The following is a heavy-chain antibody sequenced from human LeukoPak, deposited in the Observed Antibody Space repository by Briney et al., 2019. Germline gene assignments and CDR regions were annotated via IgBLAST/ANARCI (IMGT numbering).Heavy chain of an antibody. CDR1: GFTFSSSA. Sequence: GGSLRHSCAASGFTFSSSAMSWVRQAPGKGLGWVSALDGGGETTYYADSVKGRFTISRDNSKNTLYLQLTSLRVDDTAVYYCAKVATWTYFDSWGQGTLVTVSS. D-gene: IGHD3/OR15-3a*01. J-gene: IGHJ4*02. V-gene: IGHV3-23*01. CDR2: LDGGGETT. CDR3: AKVATWTYFDS.